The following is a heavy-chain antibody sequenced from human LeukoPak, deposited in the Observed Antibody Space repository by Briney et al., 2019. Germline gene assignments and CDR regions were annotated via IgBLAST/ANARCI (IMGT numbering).Heavy chain of an antibody. Sequence: PSETLSLTCTVSGGSISSYYWSWIRQPPGKGLEWIGYIYYSGSTNYNPSLKSRVTISVDTSKNQFSLKLSSVTAADTAVYYCARGGYYGSSGLYSMDVWGQGTTVTVSS. CDR2: IYYSGST. CDR1: GGSISSYY. D-gene: IGHD3-22*01. CDR3: ARGGYYGSSGLYSMDV. J-gene: IGHJ6*02. V-gene: IGHV4-59*01.